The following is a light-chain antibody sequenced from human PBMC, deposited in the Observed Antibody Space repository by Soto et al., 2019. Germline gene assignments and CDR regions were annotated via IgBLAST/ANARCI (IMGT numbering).Light chain of an antibody. J-gene: IGKJ1*01. CDR1: QGISNY. V-gene: IGKV1-27*01. CDR2: VES. Sequence: DIQMTQSPSSLSASVGDRVTITCRASQGISNYFAWYQQQPGKVPKLMIYVESTLQSGVPSGFSGSGSWTDFTLTISSLQPEDVATYYCQKYNSAPWTFGQGTKVEIK. CDR3: QKYNSAPWT.